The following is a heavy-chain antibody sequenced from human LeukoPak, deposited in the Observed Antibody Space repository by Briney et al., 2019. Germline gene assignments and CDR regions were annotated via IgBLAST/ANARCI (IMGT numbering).Heavy chain of an antibody. CDR3: AKFPLGYSSSWYQYY. V-gene: IGHV3-23*01. J-gene: IGHJ4*02. Sequence: GGSLRLSCAASGFTFSSYAMNWVRQAPGKGLEWVSAISGSGGSTYYADSVKGRFTISRDNSKNTLYLQMNSLRAEDTAVYYCAKFPLGYSSSWYQYYWGQGTLVTVSS. D-gene: IGHD6-13*01. CDR2: ISGSGGST. CDR1: GFTFSSYA.